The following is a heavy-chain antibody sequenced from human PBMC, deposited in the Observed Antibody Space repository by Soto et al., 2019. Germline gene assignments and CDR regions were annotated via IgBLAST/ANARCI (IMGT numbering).Heavy chain of an antibody. CDR2: IYYSGST. V-gene: IGHV4-59*01. CDR3: ARNSAVVTPSWFDP. CDR1: GGPISSYY. J-gene: IGHJ5*02. D-gene: IGHD2-21*02. Sequence: SETLSLTCTVSGGPISSYYWSWIRQPPGKGLEWIGYIYYSGSTNYNPSLKSRVTISVDTSKNQFSLKLSSVTAADTAVYYCARNSAVVTPSWFDPWGQGTLVTVSS.